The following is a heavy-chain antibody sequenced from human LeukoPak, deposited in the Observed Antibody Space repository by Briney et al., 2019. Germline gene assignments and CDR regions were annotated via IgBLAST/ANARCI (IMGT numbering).Heavy chain of an antibody. CDR1: GFTVSSNY. CDR2: IYSGGST. CDR3: AKRRPRRDYYDSSGYYSHDAFDI. Sequence: GGSLRLSCAASGFTVSSNYMSWVRQAPGKGLEWVSVIYSGGSTYYADSVKGRFTISRDNSKNTLYLQMNSLRAEDTAVYYCAKRRPRRDYYDSSGYYSHDAFDIWGQGTMVTVSS. J-gene: IGHJ3*02. V-gene: IGHV3-53*01. D-gene: IGHD3-22*01.